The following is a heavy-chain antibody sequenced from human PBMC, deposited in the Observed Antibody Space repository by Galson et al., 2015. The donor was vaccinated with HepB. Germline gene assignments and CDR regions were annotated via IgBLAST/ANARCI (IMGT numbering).Heavy chain of an antibody. J-gene: IGHJ3*02. Sequence: SLRLSCAAAGFTFSSYAMSWVRRAPGKGLEWVSAISGSGGSTYYADSVKGRFTISRDNSKNTLYLQMNSLRAEDTAVYYCAKEGLDYYDSSGYYPSRAFDIWGQGTMVTVSS. CDR2: ISGSGGST. D-gene: IGHD3-22*01. V-gene: IGHV3-23*01. CDR1: GFTFSSYA. CDR3: AKEGLDYYDSSGYYPSRAFDI.